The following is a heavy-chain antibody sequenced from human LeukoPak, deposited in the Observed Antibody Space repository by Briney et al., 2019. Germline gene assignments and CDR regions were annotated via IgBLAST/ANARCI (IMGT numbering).Heavy chain of an antibody. V-gene: IGHV4-59*02. Sequence: SETLSLTCTVTGDSVSRNYWSWIRQPPGKTLEWIGYVYYGGATNYNPSLRSRVSISVDTSKNQFSLHLTSVAAADTAVYYCAGDNGYYDSSGYYYDYWGQGTLVTVSS. CDR2: VYYGGAT. D-gene: IGHD3-22*01. CDR1: GDSVSRNY. CDR3: AGDNGYYDSSGYYYDY. J-gene: IGHJ4*02.